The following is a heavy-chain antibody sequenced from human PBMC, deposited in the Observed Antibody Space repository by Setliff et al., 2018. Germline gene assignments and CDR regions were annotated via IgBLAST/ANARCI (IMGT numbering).Heavy chain of an antibody. V-gene: IGHV3-23*01. Sequence: GGSLRLSCAASGFTFSTYAINWVRQAPGKGLEWVSAISGSGGATYYTDSVKGRFTISRDNSKNTVYVQMDSLRADDTAVYYCVTSTIIIYYFDFWGQGTPVTVSS. CDR2: ISGSGGAT. CDR1: GFTFSTYA. CDR3: VTSTIIIYYFDF. J-gene: IGHJ4*02. D-gene: IGHD3-10*01.